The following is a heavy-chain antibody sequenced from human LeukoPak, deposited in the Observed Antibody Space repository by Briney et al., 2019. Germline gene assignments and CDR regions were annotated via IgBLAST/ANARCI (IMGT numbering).Heavy chain of an antibody. J-gene: IGHJ4*02. CDR1: GFTVSSNY. CDR3: ARDPGVVGATPFDY. D-gene: IGHD1-26*01. Sequence: GGSLRLSCAASGFTVSSNYMSWVRQAPGKGLEWVSVIYSGGSTYYADSVKGRFTISRDNSKNTLYLQMNSLRAEDTAVYYCARDPGVVGATPFDYWGQGTLVTVSS. CDR2: IYSGGST. V-gene: IGHV3-66*01.